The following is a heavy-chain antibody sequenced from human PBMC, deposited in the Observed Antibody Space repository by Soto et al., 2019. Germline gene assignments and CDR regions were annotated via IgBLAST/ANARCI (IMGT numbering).Heavy chain of an antibody. Sequence: GASVKVSCKASGYTFTSYGISWVRQAPGQGLEWMGWISAYNGNTNYAQKLQGRVTMTTDTSTGTAYMELRSLRSDDTAVYYCARGRYYGVKGNYYDSSGYLGTPDYWGQGTLVTVSS. CDR1: GYTFTSYG. V-gene: IGHV1-18*01. D-gene: IGHD3-22*01. J-gene: IGHJ4*02. CDR3: ARGRYYGVKGNYYDSSGYLGTPDY. CDR2: ISAYNGNT.